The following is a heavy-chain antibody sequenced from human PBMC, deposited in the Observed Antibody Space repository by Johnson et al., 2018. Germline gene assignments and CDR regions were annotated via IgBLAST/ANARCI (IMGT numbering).Heavy chain of an antibody. V-gene: IGHV3-15*07. CDR2: IKRKGDGETT. CDR3: TTDSTTKLYYYYYMDV. CDR1: GFMFSNAY. J-gene: IGHJ6*03. Sequence: VQLVESGGGLVKPGESLRLSCAASGFMFSNAYMTWGRQAPGKGLEWVGGIKRKGDGETTDYASPVKGRFTISRDDSNDTLYLQMNSLDIDDTAVYYCTTDSTTKLYYYYYMDVWGKGTTVTVSS. D-gene: IGHD2-2*01.